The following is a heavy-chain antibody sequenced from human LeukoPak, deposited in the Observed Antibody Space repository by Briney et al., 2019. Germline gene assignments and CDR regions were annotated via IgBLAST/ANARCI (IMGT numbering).Heavy chain of an antibody. V-gene: IGHV4-61*02. CDR3: ASGYSSGWYGGLGADYYFDY. D-gene: IGHD6-19*01. J-gene: IGHJ4*02. Sequence: PSQTLSLTCTVSGGSISSGSYYWSWIRQPAGKGLEWIGRIYTSGSTNYNPSLKSRVTISVDTSKNQFSLKLSSVTAADTAVYYCASGYSSGWYGGLGADYYFDYWGQGTLVTVSS. CDR1: GGSISSGSYY. CDR2: IYTSGST.